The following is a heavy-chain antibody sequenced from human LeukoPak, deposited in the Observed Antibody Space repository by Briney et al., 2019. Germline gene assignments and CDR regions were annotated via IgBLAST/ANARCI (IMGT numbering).Heavy chain of an antibody. V-gene: IGHV4-34*01. CDR2: INHSGST. CDR1: GGSFSGYY. Sequence: PSETPSLTCAVYGGSFSGYYWSWIRQPPGKGLEWIGEINHSGSTNYNPSLKSRVTISVDTSKNQFSLKLSSVTAADTAVYYCARFNYGDYVWDAFDIWGQGTVVTVSS. CDR3: ARFNYGDYVWDAFDI. J-gene: IGHJ3*02. D-gene: IGHD4-17*01.